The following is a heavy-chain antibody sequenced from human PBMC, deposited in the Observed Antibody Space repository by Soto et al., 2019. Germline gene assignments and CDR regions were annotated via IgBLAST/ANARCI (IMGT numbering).Heavy chain of an antibody. Sequence: SETLSLTCTVSGGSFSSSSYYWGWIRQPPGKGLEWIGSIYYSGSTYYNPSLKSRVTISVDTSKNQFSLKLSSVTAADTAVYYCARVYSGYDIYYFDYWGQGTLVTVSS. D-gene: IGHD5-12*01. CDR2: IYYSGST. CDR1: GGSFSSSSYY. J-gene: IGHJ4*02. CDR3: ARVYSGYDIYYFDY. V-gene: IGHV4-39*07.